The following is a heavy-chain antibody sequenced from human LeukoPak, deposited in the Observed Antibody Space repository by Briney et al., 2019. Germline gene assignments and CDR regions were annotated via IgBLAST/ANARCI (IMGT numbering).Heavy chain of an antibody. J-gene: IGHJ4*02. CDR3: ARVGPYSSSWFGELYYFDY. Sequence: ASVKVSCKASGYTLTSYDINWVRQATGQGLEWMGRMNPNSGNTGYAQKFQGRVTITRNTSISTAYMELSSLRSEDTAVYYCARVGPYSSSWFGELYYFDYWGQGTLVTVSS. CDR1: GYTLTSYD. D-gene: IGHD6-13*01. CDR2: MNPNSGNT. V-gene: IGHV1-8*03.